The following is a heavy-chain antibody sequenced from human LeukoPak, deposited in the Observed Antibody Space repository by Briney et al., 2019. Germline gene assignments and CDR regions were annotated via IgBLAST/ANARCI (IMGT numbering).Heavy chain of an antibody. V-gene: IGHV1-18*01. CDR1: GYTFTSYG. CDR3: ARDWLILTGIDCFDP. J-gene: IGHJ5*02. D-gene: IGHD3-9*01. CDR2: VSGYNGDT. Sequence: ASVSVSCKASGYTFTSYGISWVRQAPGQGLEWMGWVSGYNGDTNYAQKFQGRVTMTRDTSASTAYLDLRSLRDDDTAVYYCARDWLILTGIDCFDPWGQGTLVTVSS.